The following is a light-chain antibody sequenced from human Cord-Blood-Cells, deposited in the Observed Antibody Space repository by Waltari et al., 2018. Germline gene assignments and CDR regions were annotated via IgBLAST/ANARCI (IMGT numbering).Light chain of an antibody. Sequence: EIVLTQSPAPLSVSPGERATLSCRASQSVSSNLAWYQHKPGQAPRLLIYGASTRATGIPARFSGSGSGTEFTLTISSLQSEDFAVYYCQQYNNWPWTFGQGTKVEIK. CDR1: QSVSSN. CDR2: GAS. CDR3: QQYNNWPWT. V-gene: IGKV3-15*01. J-gene: IGKJ1*01.